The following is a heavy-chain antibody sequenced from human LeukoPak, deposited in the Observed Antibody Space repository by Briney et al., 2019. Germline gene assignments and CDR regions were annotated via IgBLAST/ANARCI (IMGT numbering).Heavy chain of an antibody. CDR2: ISGSDGST. CDR1: GFTFSSYA. CDR3: AKPRGEEWLVGLYDAFDI. J-gene: IGHJ3*02. V-gene: IGHV3-23*01. Sequence: GGSLRLSCAASGFTFSSYAMSWVRQAPGKGLEWASVISGSDGSTYYADSVKGRFTISRDNSKNTLYLQMNSLRAEDTAVFYCAKPRGEEWLVGLYDAFDIWGQGTMVTVSS. D-gene: IGHD6-19*01.